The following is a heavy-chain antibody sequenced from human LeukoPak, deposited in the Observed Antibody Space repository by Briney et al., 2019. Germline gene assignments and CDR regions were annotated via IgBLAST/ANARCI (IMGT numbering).Heavy chain of an antibody. V-gene: IGHV3-21*04. CDR2: ISSTGVYI. Sequence: PGGSLRLSCSASGFTFSRYAMNWVRQAPGKGLEWVSSISSTGVYIDSADSVKGRFTISRDNAKNSLYLQMNSLRAEDTALYYCARVRSKKGIVGATHTDYWGQGTLVTVSS. CDR1: GFTFSRYA. J-gene: IGHJ4*02. CDR3: ARVRSKKGIVGATHTDY. D-gene: IGHD1-26*01.